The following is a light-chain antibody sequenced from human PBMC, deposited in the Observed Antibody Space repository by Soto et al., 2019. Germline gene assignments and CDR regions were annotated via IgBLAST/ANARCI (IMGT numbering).Light chain of an antibody. CDR3: QQSFKTPPYT. V-gene: IGKV1-39*01. J-gene: IGKJ2*01. Sequence: DIQMTQSPSSLSASVGDRVTITCRASQSIATYLNWYQQTPGKAPKILIYNAAELESGVPSRFTGSGSGTDFTLTINSLQPEDFATDYWQQSFKTPPYTFGQGTKV. CDR2: NAA. CDR1: QSIATY.